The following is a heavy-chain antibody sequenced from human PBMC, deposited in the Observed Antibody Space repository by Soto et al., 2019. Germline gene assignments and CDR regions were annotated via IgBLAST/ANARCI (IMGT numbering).Heavy chain of an antibody. V-gene: IGHV4-30-2*01. CDR1: GGSISSGGYS. Sequence: SETLSLTCAVSGGSISSGGYSWSWIRQPPGKGLEWIGYIYHSGTTYYNPSLKSRVTISVDRSKNQFSLKLSSVTAADTAVYYCARGGYGSGSYYLHNWFDPWGQGTLVTVSS. J-gene: IGHJ5*02. D-gene: IGHD3-10*01. CDR3: ARGGYGSGSYYLHNWFDP. CDR2: IYHSGTT.